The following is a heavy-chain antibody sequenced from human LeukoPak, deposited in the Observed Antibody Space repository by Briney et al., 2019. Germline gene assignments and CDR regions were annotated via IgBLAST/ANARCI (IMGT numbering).Heavy chain of an antibody. J-gene: IGHJ3*02. D-gene: IGHD3-22*01. Sequence: SVKVSCKASGGTFSSYAISWVRQAPGQGLEWMGRIIPIFGTANYAQKFQGRVTITTDESTSTAYMELSSLRSEDTAVYYCARPSYYYDSSGYSTGAFDIWGQGTMVTVSS. CDR3: ARPSYYYDSSGYSTGAFDI. CDR1: GGTFSSYA. V-gene: IGHV1-69*05. CDR2: IIPIFGTA.